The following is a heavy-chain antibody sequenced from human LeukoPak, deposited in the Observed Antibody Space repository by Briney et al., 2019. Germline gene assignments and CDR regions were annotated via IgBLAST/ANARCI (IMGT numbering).Heavy chain of an antibody. CDR2: ISADGGST. V-gene: IGHV3-43*02. J-gene: IGHJ4*02. Sequence: GGSLRLSCVVSGINFADYAMHWVRRPPGKGLEWVSLISADGGSTFSADSVKGRFSISRDNSKNSLYLQMNSLRSEDTAMYYCAKESGKFDYWGQGTLVAVSS. CDR3: AKESGKFDY. CDR1: GINFADYA.